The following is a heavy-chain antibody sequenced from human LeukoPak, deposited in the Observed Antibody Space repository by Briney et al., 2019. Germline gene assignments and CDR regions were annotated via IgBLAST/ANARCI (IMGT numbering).Heavy chain of an antibody. CDR2: ISGFNT. J-gene: IGHJ5*02. D-gene: IGHD1-26*01. Sequence: PGGSLRLSCTTSGFAFSNYAMNWVRQAPGKGPEWVSGISGFNTYYADSVKGRFTISRDNSKNTLYLQMNSLRAEDTAVYYCAKDYSWFDPWGQGTLVTVSS. V-gene: IGHV3-23*01. CDR1: GFAFSNYA. CDR3: AKDYSWFDP.